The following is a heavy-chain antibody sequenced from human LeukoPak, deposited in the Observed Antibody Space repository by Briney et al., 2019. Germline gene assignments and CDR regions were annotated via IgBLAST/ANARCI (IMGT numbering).Heavy chain of an antibody. J-gene: IGHJ4*02. CDR1: GFTFGSCA. CDR2: INGSGANT. D-gene: IGHD3-10*02. V-gene: IGHV3-23*01. CDR3: AKDVRGYNRPFDY. Sequence: GGCLRLSCAASGFTFGSCAMNWVRQAPGKGLEWLSSINGSGANTYYADSVEGQFTISRDNSQNTLYLQMNSLRAEDTAVYYCAKDVRGYNRPFDYWGQGTLVTVSS.